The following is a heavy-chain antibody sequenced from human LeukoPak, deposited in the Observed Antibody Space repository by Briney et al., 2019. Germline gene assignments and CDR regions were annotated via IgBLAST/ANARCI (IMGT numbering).Heavy chain of an antibody. J-gene: IGHJ4*02. V-gene: IGHV3-74*01. CDR1: GFTFSSYW. Sequence: GGSLRLSCAASGFTFSSYWMHWVRQAPGKGLVWVSRVNSDGSSTTYADSVKGRFTISRDNAKNTLYLQMNGLRAEDTAVYYCARASYGGNTLGYWGQGTLVTVSS. CDR2: VNSDGSST. CDR3: ARASYGGNTLGY. D-gene: IGHD4-23*01.